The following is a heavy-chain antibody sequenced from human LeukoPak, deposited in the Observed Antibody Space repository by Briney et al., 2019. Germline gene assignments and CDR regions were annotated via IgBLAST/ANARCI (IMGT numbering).Heavy chain of an antibody. CDR3: AKDRRRAVAGLFDY. D-gene: IGHD6-19*01. CDR1: GFTFADYA. Sequence: GRSLRLSCAASGFTFADYAMHWVRQAPGKGLEWVSGISWNSGSIGYADSVKGRFTISRDNAKNSLYLQMNSLRAEDTALYYCAKDRRRAVAGLFDYWGQGTLVTVSS. CDR2: ISWNSGSI. J-gene: IGHJ4*02. V-gene: IGHV3-9*01.